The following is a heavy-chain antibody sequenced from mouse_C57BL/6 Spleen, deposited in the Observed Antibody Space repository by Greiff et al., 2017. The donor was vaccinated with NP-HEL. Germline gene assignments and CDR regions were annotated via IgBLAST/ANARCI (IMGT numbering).Heavy chain of an antibody. D-gene: IGHD2-3*01. Sequence: EVMLVESGGGLVKPGGSLKLSCAASGFTFSDYGMHWVRQAPEKGLEWVAYISSGSSTIYYADTVKGRFTISRDNAKNTLFLQMTSLRSEDTAMYYCARADGYYGGYFDYWGQGTTLTVSS. CDR1: GFTFSDYG. J-gene: IGHJ2*01. CDR3: ARADGYYGGYFDY. CDR2: ISSGSSTI. V-gene: IGHV5-17*01.